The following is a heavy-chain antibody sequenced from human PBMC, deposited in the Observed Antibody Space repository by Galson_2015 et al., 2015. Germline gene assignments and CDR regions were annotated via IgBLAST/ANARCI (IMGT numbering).Heavy chain of an antibody. CDR2: ISYDGNNK. CDR3: AKNLRIKIAAPEY. J-gene: IGHJ4*02. CDR1: GFTFSSYG. D-gene: IGHD2-15*01. V-gene: IGHV3-30*18. Sequence: SLRLSCAASGFTFSSYGMHWVRQAPGKGLEWVAVISYDGNNKYYADSVKGRFTISRDNSKNTLYLQMNSLRAEDTAVYYCAKNLRIKIAAPEYWGQGTLV.